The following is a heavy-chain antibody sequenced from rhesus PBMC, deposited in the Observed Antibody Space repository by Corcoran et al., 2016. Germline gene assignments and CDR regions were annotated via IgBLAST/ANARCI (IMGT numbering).Heavy chain of an antibody. D-gene: IGHD6-25*01. V-gene: IGHV4-160*01. CDR3: AREYGGSWNPFYFDY. CDR2: IDSSGST. CDR1: GGSISGYW. J-gene: IGHJ4*01. Sequence: QLQLQESGPGLVKPSETLSLTCDVAGGSISGYWWSWIRQTPRRWLEWIGRIDSSGSTDYNPSLKSRVTISRDTSKNQFSLKLSSVTAADTAVYYCAREYGGSWNPFYFDYWGQGVLVTVSS.